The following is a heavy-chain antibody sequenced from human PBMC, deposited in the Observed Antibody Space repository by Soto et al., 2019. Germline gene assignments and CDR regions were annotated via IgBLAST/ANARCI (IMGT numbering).Heavy chain of an antibody. J-gene: IGHJ6*02. CDR3: AVHVLRYFDWLLEVYYYYYYGMDV. CDR1: GGTFSSYA. Sequence: GASLKVSCKASGGTFSSYAISWVRQAPGQGLEWMGGIIPIFGTANYAQKFQGRVTITADKSTSTAYMELSSLRSEDTAVYYCAVHVLRYFDWLLEVYYYYYYGMDVWGQGTTVTVSS. CDR2: IIPIFGTA. V-gene: IGHV1-69*06. D-gene: IGHD3-9*01.